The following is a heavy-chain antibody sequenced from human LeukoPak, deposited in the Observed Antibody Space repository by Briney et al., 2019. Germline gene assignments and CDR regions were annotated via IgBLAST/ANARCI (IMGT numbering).Heavy chain of an antibody. D-gene: IGHD3-9*01. CDR3: ARLPTGYPNWFDP. J-gene: IGHJ5*02. CDR1: GGSIISSSYN. CDR2: IYHSGTT. V-gene: IGHV4-39*01. Sequence: SETLSLTCAVSGGSIISSSYNWGWIRQPPGKGLEWIGTIYHSGTTYYNPSLKSRVTISVDTSKNQFFLKLSSVTAADTAVYYCARLPTGYPNWFDPWGQGSLVTVSS.